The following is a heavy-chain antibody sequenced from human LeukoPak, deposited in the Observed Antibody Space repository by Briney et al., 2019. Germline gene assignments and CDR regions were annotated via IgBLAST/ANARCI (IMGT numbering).Heavy chain of an antibody. Sequence: PGGSLRLSCAASGFTFSSYGMHWVRQAPGKGLEWVAFIRYDGSNKYYADSVKGRFTISRDNSKNTLYLQMNSLRAEDTAVYYCAKEWGEALGPERSHSSSSYSFFDYWGQGTLVTVSS. CDR1: GFTFSSYG. J-gene: IGHJ4*02. D-gene: IGHD6-6*01. CDR3: AKEWGEALGPERSHSSSSYSFFDY. V-gene: IGHV3-30*02. CDR2: IRYDGSNK.